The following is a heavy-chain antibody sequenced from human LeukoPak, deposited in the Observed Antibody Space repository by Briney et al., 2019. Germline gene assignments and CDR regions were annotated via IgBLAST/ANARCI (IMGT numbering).Heavy chain of an antibody. D-gene: IGHD1-1*01. J-gene: IGHJ3*02. CDR3: ASSPGGTGAFDI. CDR1: GGTISSYY. Sequence: PAETLTLTCTASGGTISSYYWRWVRQPPGKGLEWVGYIYYSGSTNYNPSLKSRLTISVDTSKNQFSLKLSSVTAADTAVYYCASSPGGTGAFDIWGQGTVVTVSS. V-gene: IGHV4-59*01. CDR2: IYYSGST.